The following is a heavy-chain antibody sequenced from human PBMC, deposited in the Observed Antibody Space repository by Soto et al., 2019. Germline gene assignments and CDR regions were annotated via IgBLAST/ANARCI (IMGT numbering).Heavy chain of an antibody. CDR2: IYSSGNT. D-gene: IGHD3-3*01. CDR1: GGTISCYY. CDR3: ARGQRFSDWFDP. Sequence: PSETLSLTCSVPGGTISCYYWTWIRQPAGKGLEWIGRIYSSGNTKYNPSLQSRVTMSLDTSNNQFSLRLTSVTAADTAVYYCARGQRFSDWFDPWGQGTLVTVSS. J-gene: IGHJ5*02. V-gene: IGHV4-4*07.